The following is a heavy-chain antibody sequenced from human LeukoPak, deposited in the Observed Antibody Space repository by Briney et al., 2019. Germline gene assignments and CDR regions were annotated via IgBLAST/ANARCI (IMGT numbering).Heavy chain of an antibody. J-gene: IGHJ3*02. CDR3: ARGLLDLDAFDI. CDR2: INHSGST. Sequence: SETLSLICAVYGGSFSGYYWSWIRQPPGKGLEWIGEINHSGSTNYNPSLKSRVTISVDTSKNQFSLKLSSVTVADTAVYYCARGLLDLDAFDIWGQGTMVTVSS. CDR1: GGSFSGYY. V-gene: IGHV4-34*01. D-gene: IGHD1-1*01.